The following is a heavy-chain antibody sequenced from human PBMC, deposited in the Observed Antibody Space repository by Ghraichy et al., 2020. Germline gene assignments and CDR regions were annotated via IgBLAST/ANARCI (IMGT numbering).Heavy chain of an antibody. J-gene: IGHJ4*02. CDR2: ISTTSHFI. Sequence: GGSLRLSCAASGFNFYNYEMNWVRQAPGGGLEWVSSISTTSHFIYYAESLKGRFTVSRDNAENSLFLQINSLTAEDTAIYYCARLGASRLSVGNFDYWGQGTLVTVSS. CDR1: GFNFYNYE. V-gene: IGHV3-21*01. CDR3: ARLGASRLSVGNFDY. D-gene: IGHD6-6*01.